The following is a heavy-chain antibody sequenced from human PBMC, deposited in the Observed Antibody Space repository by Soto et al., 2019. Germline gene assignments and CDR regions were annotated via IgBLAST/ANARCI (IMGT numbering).Heavy chain of an antibody. D-gene: IGHD6-13*01. V-gene: IGHV4-59*01. J-gene: IGHJ6*03. CDR3: ARKGAAASYAHYYMDV. CDR2: VYYSGNT. Sequence: HPGKGLEWIGYVYYSGNTNYNPSLESRVTISVDTSRNRFSLNLTSATAADTAVYYCARKGAAASYAHYYMDVWGRGTAVTVSS.